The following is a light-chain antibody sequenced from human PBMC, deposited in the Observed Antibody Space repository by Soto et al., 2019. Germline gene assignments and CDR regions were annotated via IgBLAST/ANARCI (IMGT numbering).Light chain of an antibody. J-gene: IGKJ1*01. CDR3: QQYNNWWT. V-gene: IGKV3-15*01. CDR2: GAS. CDR1: QSVSSN. Sequence: EIVMTQSPATLSVSPGERATLSCRASQSVSSNLAWYQQKPGQAPRLLIYGASTRATGIPARFSGSGSGTEVTLTISSLQAEDCAVYYWQQYNNWWTFGQGTKVEIK.